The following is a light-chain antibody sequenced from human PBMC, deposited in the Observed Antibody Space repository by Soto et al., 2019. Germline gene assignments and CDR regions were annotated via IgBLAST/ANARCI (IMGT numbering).Light chain of an antibody. CDR1: QSVGRY. V-gene: IGKV3-11*01. Sequence: EIVLIQSPATLSLSPGEXATLSCRASQSVGRYLAWYQHKPGQAPRLLISDASNRATGIPARFSASGSETDFTLTISSLEPEDSAVYYCQQRSNWPSLTFGGGTRLEI. CDR3: QQRSNWPSLT. CDR2: DAS. J-gene: IGKJ5*01.